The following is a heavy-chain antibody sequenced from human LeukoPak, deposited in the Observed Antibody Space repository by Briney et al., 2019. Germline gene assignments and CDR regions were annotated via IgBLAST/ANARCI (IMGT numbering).Heavy chain of an antibody. J-gene: IGHJ4*02. CDR1: GGSISSYY. Sequence: SETLSLTCTVSGGSISSYYWSWIRQPPGKGLEWIGYLYYSGSTNYNPSLKSRVTISVDTSKNQLSLELSSVTAADTAVYYCAVLGNYALNYWGQGTLVTVSS. CDR2: LYYSGST. V-gene: IGHV4-59*13. D-gene: IGHD1-7*01. CDR3: AVLGNYALNY.